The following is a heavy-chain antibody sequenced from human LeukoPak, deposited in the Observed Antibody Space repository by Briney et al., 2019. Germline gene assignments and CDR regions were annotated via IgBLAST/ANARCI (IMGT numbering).Heavy chain of an antibody. J-gene: IGHJ4*02. Sequence: PGGSLRLSCAASGFTVSSNYMSWVRQAAGKGLEWVSAISGSGGSTYYANSVKGRFTISRDNSKNTLSLQMNSLRAEDTALYYCAKSDCGSDGCKLLNYWGQGTLVTVSS. D-gene: IGHD2-21*01. CDR2: ISGSGGST. CDR3: AKSDCGSDGCKLLNY. V-gene: IGHV3-23*01. CDR1: GFTVSSNY.